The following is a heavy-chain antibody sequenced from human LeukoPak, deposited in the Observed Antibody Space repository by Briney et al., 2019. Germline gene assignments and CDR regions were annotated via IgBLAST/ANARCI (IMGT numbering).Heavy chain of an antibody. V-gene: IGHV3-11*04. CDR1: GFTFSDYY. D-gene: IGHD1-14*01. Sequence: PGGSLRLSCAASGFTFSDYYMSWIRQGPGKGLEWVSDISSSGTNMYYADSVKDRFTISRDNAKNSLFLQMNSLRAEDTAVYYFLRESHTTWYIDSWGQGTLVTVSS. CDR2: ISSSGTNM. J-gene: IGHJ4*02. CDR3: LRESHTTWYIDS.